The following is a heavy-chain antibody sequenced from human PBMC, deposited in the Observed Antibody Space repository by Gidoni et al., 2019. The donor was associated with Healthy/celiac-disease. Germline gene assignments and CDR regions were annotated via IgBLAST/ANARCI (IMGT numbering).Heavy chain of an antibody. CDR3: ARSTYYYDSSGYWGGYYYGMDV. V-gene: IGHV4-34*01. Sequence: GYYWSWIRQPPGKGLEWIGEINHSGSTNYNQSLKSRVTISVDTSKNQFSMKLSSVTAADTAVYYCARSTYYYDSSGYWGGYYYGMDVWGQGTTVTVSS. CDR2: INHSGST. CDR1: GYY. D-gene: IGHD3-22*01. J-gene: IGHJ6*02.